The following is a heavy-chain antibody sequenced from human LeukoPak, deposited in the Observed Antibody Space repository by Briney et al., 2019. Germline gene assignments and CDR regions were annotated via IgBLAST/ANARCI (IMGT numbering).Heavy chain of an antibody. CDR1: GFTFSSYW. J-gene: IGHJ4*02. Sequence: GGSLRLSCAASGFTFSSYWMHWVRQAPGKGLVWVSRINSDGSSTSYADSVKGRFTISRDNAKNTLYLQMNSLRAEDTAVYYCAREGIVGATSPFDYWGQGTLVTVPS. CDR2: INSDGSST. CDR3: AREGIVGATSPFDY. D-gene: IGHD1-26*01. V-gene: IGHV3-74*01.